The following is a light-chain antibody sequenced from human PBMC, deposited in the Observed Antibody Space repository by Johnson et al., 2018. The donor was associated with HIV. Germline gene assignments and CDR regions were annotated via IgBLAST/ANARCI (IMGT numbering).Light chain of an antibody. CDR2: DTD. J-gene: IGLJ1*01. V-gene: IGLV1-51*01. CDR3: GTWDSSLSAYV. CDR1: SSNIGNNS. Sequence: QSVLTQSPSVSAAPGQTVTIPCSGNSSNIGNNSVSWCQRLPGTAPKLLIHDTDERPPGIPDRFSGSKSGTSATLGITGLQTGDEADYYCGTWDSSLSAYVFGTGTKVTVL.